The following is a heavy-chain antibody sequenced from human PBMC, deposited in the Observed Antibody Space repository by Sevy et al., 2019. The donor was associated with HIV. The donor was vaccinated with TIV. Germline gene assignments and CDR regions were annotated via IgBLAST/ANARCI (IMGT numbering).Heavy chain of an antibody. CDR2: IYYSGST. V-gene: IGHV4-61*01. CDR3: ARDNRGKQAAFDI. D-gene: IGHD1-26*01. Sequence: SETLSLTCTVSGGSFSSGSYYWSWIRQPPGKGLEWIGYIYYSGSTNYNPSLKSRVTISVDTSKNQFSLKLSSVTAADTAVYYCARDNRGKQAAFDILGQGTMVTVSS. J-gene: IGHJ3*02. CDR1: GGSFSSGSYY.